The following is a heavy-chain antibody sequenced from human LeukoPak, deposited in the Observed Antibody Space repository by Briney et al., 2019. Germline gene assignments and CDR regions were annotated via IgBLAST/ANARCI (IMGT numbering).Heavy chain of an antibody. CDR2: VSFDGINK. Sequence: GGSLRLSWAASGFIFSSYGMHWVRQASGKGLEWVAVVSFDGINKYYADSVKGRFTISRDNSKNPLYLQMNSLRAEDTALYYCAKDGYSGYDPGEDYFDYWGQGTLVTVSS. J-gene: IGHJ4*02. V-gene: IGHV3-30*18. CDR1: GFIFSSYG. CDR3: AKDGYSGYDPGEDYFDY. D-gene: IGHD5-12*01.